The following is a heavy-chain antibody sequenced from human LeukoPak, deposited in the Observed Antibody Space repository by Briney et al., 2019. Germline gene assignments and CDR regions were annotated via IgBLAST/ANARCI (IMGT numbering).Heavy chain of an antibody. V-gene: IGHV3-23*01. CDR3: AKESRGLYYYGLDV. CDR1: GFTFSSYA. J-gene: IGHJ6*04. CDR2: ISGSSGSA. Sequence: QPGRSLRLSCAASGFTFSSYAVTWVRQAPGKGLEWVSAISGSSGSAYYADSVKGRFTISRDNSKNTLCLQMNSLRAEDTAIYYCAKESRGLYYYGLDVWGKGTTVTVSS.